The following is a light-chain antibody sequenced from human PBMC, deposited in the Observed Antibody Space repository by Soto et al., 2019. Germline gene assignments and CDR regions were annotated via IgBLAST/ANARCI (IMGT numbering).Light chain of an antibody. Sequence: QSALAQPPSAPGSPGQSVTISCTGTSSDVGGYNYVSWYQHHPGKAPKIMIYEDNKRPSGVPDRFSGSKSGNTASLTVSGLQAEDEADYYCSSYAGSNSYVFGTGTKVTVL. V-gene: IGLV2-8*01. CDR1: SSDVGGYNY. CDR3: SSYAGSNSYV. J-gene: IGLJ1*01. CDR2: EDN.